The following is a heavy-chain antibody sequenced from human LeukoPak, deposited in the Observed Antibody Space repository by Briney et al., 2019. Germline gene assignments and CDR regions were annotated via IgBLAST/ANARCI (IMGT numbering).Heavy chain of an antibody. J-gene: IGHJ4*02. CDR3: ARGRPANGYDYVWGTQGAYYFDY. D-gene: IGHD3-16*01. Sequence: SETLSLTCAVYGGSFSGYYWSWIRQPPGKGLEWIGEINHSGSTNYNPSLKSRVTISVDTSKNQFSLKLSSVTAADTAVYYCARGRPANGYDYVWGTQGAYYFDYWGQGTLVTVSS. V-gene: IGHV4-34*01. CDR1: GGSFSGYY. CDR2: INHSGST.